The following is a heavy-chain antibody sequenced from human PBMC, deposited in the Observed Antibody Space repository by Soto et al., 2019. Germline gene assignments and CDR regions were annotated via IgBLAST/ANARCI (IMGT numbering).Heavy chain of an antibody. D-gene: IGHD2-21*02. J-gene: IGHJ4*02. CDR2: INPNSGGT. CDR3: ARDSPSLAYCGGDCYSIDY. V-gene: IGHV1-2*02. CDR1: GYSFTDYY. Sequence: ASVKVSCKTSGYSFTDYYMHWVRQAPGQGLEWMGWINPNSGGTNHPRKFQGRVTMTRDTSLNTVYMDVTRLRSDDTAVYYCARDSPSLAYCGGDCYSIDYWGPGTLVTVPQ.